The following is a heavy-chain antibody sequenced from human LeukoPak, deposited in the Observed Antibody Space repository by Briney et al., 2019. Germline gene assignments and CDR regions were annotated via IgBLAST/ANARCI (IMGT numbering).Heavy chain of an antibody. CDR3: ARVQSLSARYYYYMDV. J-gene: IGHJ6*03. V-gene: IGHV1-46*01. CDR1: GYTFTSYY. Sequence: ASVKVSCKASGYTFTSYYMHWVRQAPGLGLEWMGIINPTSGSTSYAQKFQGRVTMTRDASTSTAYMELRSLRSDDTAVYYCARVQSLSARYYYYMDVWGKGTTVTVSS. D-gene: IGHD3-16*02. CDR2: INPTSGST.